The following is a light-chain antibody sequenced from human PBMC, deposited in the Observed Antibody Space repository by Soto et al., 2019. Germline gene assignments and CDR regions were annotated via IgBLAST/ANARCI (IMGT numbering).Light chain of an antibody. CDR1: QSSNSW. CDR3: QQYNSYPHT. V-gene: IGKV1-5*03. CDR2: KAS. Sequence: DIQLTQSPSTLSASVGDRVTITCRASQSSNSWLAWYQQRPGKAPKLLMYKASSLQSGVPSRFSGSGSGTEIALTISRLQPDVFATYCCQQYNSYPHTFGQGTKLEIK. J-gene: IGKJ2*01.